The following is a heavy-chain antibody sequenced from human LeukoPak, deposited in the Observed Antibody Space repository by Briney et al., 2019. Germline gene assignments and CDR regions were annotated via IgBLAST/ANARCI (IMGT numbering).Heavy chain of an antibody. D-gene: IGHD2-2*01. CDR2: ISPTSGGT. J-gene: IGHJ4*02. V-gene: IGHV1-2*02. Sequence: GASVKVSCKTSGFSFTDYYIHWVRQAPGQGLEWMGWISPTSGGTNYAQKFQGRVSLTRDTSTSTAFMDLRRLASNDTATYFCARAQRAPSYFFDFWGQGALVTVSS. CDR3: ARAQRAPSYFFDF. CDR1: GFSFTDYY.